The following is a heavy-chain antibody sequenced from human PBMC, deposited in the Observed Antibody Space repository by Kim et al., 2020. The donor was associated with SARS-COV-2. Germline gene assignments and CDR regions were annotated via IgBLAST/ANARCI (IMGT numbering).Heavy chain of an antibody. CDR3: ARVVAPGLYDSSGYYYYFDY. D-gene: IGHD3-22*01. Sequence: SETLSLTCTVSGGSISSGGYYWSWIRQHPGKGLEWIGYIYYSGSTYYNPSLKSRVTISVDTSKNQFSLKLSSVTAADTAVYYCARVVAPGLYDSSGYYYYFDYWGQGTLVTVSS. CDR2: IYYSGST. CDR1: GGSISSGGYY. J-gene: IGHJ4*02. V-gene: IGHV4-31*03.